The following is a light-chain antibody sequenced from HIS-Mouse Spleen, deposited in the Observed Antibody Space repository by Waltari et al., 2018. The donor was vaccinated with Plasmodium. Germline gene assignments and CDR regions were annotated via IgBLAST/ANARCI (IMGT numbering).Light chain of an antibody. Sequence: QLVLTQSPSASASLGASVKLTCTLSRGHSSYAIAWHQQQPEKGPRYLMKLNSDGSHRKGDGIPDRFAGPSSGAERYLTISSLQSEDEADYYWQTWGTGFWVFGGGTKLTVL. V-gene: IGLV4-69*01. J-gene: IGLJ3*02. CDR3: QTWGTGFWV. CDR1: RGHSSYA. CDR2: LNSDGSH.